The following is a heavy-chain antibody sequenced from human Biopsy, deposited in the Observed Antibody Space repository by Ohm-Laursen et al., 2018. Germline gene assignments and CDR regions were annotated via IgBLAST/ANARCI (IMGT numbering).Heavy chain of an antibody. CDR3: AGLYRLDDYWNDDPPDAFDV. V-gene: IGHV4-59*07. J-gene: IGHJ3*01. D-gene: IGHD3-3*01. CDR2: ISGSGAT. Sequence: SDTLSLTCTVSGGSIRSDYWSWIRQSPRKGLEWIGHISGSGATTYNPSLRGRVTISVDTSKNQFSLKLSSVTAADTAVCFCAGLYRLDDYWNDDPPDAFDVWGQGTMVTVSS. CDR1: GGSIRSDY.